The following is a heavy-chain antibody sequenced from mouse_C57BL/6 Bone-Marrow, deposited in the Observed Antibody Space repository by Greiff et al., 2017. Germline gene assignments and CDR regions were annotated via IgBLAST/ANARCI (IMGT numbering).Heavy chain of an antibody. CDR2: ISSGGSYT. CDR1: GFTFSSYG. J-gene: IGHJ3*01. CDR3: ARHTDYYGSSYDWFAY. V-gene: IGHV5-6*01. D-gene: IGHD1-1*01. Sequence: EVNLVESGGDLVKPGGSLKLSCAASGFTFSSYGMSWVRQTPDKRLEWVATISSGGSYTYYPDSVKGRFTISRDNAKNTLYLQMSSLKSEDTAMYYCARHTDYYGSSYDWFAYWGQGTLVTVSA.